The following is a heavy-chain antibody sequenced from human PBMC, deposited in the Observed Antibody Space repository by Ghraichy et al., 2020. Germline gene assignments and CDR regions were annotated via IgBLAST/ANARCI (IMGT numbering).Heavy chain of an antibody. CDR3: TKGGHYYDP. CDR2: IKSKTDGGTT. D-gene: IGHD3-22*01. CDR1: GFTITDAW. J-gene: IGHJ3*01. V-gene: IGHV3-15*01. Sequence: GGSLRLSCAASGFTITDAWMTWVRQAPGKGLEWVGRIKSKTDGGTTDYAAPVKGKFTISRDDSKNTLYLQMNSLETEDTAVYYCTKGGHYYDPWGQGTMVTISS.